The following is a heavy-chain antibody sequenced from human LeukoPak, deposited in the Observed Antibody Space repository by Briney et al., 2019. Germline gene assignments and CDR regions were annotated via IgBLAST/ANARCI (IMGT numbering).Heavy chain of an antibody. J-gene: IGHJ5*02. CDR2: INPNSSGT. CDR3: AKGRVVAGTKSLMYHWLDP. CDR1: GYTFTGYY. V-gene: IGHV1-2*02. D-gene: IGHD6-19*01. Sequence: ASVKVSCKASGYTFTGYYMHWVRQAPGQGLEWMGWINPNSSGTKYAQKFQGRVTTTRDTSINTVYVGLSRLSSDDTAVYYCAKGRVVAGTKSLMYHWLDPWGQGTLVTVSS.